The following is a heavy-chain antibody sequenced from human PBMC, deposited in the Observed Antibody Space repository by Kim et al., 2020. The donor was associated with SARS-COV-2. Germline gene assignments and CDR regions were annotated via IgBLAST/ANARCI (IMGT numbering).Heavy chain of an antibody. CDR1: GGSISGSSYF. CDR2: VYSSGST. D-gene: IGHD3-10*01. V-gene: IGHV4-39*01. Sequence: SETLSLTCSVSGGSISGSSYFWGWIRQPTGKGLEWIGSVYSSGSTNSIPSLKSRVTVSVDTSKNQFSLKLTSVTAADTAVYYCARGGSGSYFFSDYYYGMDVWGQGTTVTVSS. J-gene: IGHJ6*02. CDR3: ARGGSGSYFFSDYYYGMDV.